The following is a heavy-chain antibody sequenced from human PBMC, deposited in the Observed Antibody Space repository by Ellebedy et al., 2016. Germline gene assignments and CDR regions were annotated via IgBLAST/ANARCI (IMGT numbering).Heavy chain of an antibody. CDR1: GGSFSGYY. CDR3: ARGRCGSYYYYYYYGMDV. D-gene: IGHD1-26*01. V-gene: IGHV4-34*01. J-gene: IGHJ6*02. CDR2: INHSGST. Sequence: SETLSLXXAVYGGSFSGYYWSWIRQPPGKGLEWIGEINHSGSTNYNPSLKSRVTISVDTSKNQFSLKLSSVTAADTAVYYCARGRCGSYYYYYYYGMDVWGQGTTVTVSS.